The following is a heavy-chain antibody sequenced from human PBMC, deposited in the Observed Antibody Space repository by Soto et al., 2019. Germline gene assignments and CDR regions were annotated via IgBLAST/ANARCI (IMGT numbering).Heavy chain of an antibody. Sequence: EVQLLESGGGLVQPGGSLRLSCVASGFTFSSYAMSWVRQAPGKGLEWVSAISGSGGSTYYADSVKGRFTISRDNSKNTLYLQMNSLRAEDTAVYYCAKDLSGYPLYYYYMDVWGKGTTVTVSS. CDR3: AKDLSGYPLYYYYMDV. D-gene: IGHD5-12*01. CDR2: ISGSGGST. CDR1: GFTFSSYA. V-gene: IGHV3-23*01. J-gene: IGHJ6*03.